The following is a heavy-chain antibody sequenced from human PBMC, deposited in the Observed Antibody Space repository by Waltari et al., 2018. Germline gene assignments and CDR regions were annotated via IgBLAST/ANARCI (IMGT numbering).Heavy chain of an antibody. CDR3: AKDRGSTGDFDY. D-gene: IGHD7-27*01. CDR1: VFTFSSYG. J-gene: IGHJ4*02. Sequence: VQLVESGGCVVQPGGSLRLSCASSVFTFSSYGLPWFRQGPGKGLEWVAFIRYDGSNKYYADSVKGRFTISRDNSKNTLYLKMNSLGAEDTAVYYWAKDRGSTGDFDYWGQGTLVTVSS. V-gene: IGHV3-30*02. CDR2: IRYDGSNK.